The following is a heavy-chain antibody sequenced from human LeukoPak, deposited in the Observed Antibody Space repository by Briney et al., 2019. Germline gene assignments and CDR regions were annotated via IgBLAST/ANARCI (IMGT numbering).Heavy chain of an antibody. CDR2: IIPIFGTA. D-gene: IGHD3-22*01. CDR1: GGTFSSYA. J-gene: IGHJ4*02. V-gene: IGHV1-69*13. CDR3: AKSSAPYYYDSSGYHRFDY. Sequence: ASVKVSCKASGGTFSSYAISWVRQAPGQGLEWMGGIIPIFGTANYAQKFQGRVTITADESTSTAYMELSSLRSEDTAVYYCAKSSAPYYYDSSGYHRFDYWAREPWSPSPQ.